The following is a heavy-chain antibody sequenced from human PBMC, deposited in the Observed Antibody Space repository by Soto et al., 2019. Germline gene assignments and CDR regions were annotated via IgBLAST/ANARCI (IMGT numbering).Heavy chain of an antibody. CDR1: GGSIISYY. Sequence: SETLSLTCTVSGGSIISYYWSWILQPPWKGLEWIGYIYYSGSTNYNPSLKSRVTISVDTSKNQFSLKLSSVTAADTAVYYCARLVIVATTRAFDYWGQGTLVTVPS. D-gene: IGHD5-12*01. J-gene: IGHJ4*02. V-gene: IGHV4-59*08. CDR2: IYYSGST. CDR3: ARLVIVATTRAFDY.